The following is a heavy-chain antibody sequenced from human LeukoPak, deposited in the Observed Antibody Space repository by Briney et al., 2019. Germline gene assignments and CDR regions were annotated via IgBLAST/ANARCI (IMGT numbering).Heavy chain of an antibody. D-gene: IGHD6-19*01. V-gene: IGHV1-24*01. J-gene: IGHJ4*02. CDR2: FDPEDGET. Sequence: ASVKVSCKVSGYTLTELSMHWVRQAPGKGLEWMGGFDPEDGETIYAQKFQGRVTMTEDTSTDTAYMELSSLRSEDTAVYYCATAMRGWYNFDYWGQGTLVTVSS. CDR3: ATAMRGWYNFDY. CDR1: GYTLTELS.